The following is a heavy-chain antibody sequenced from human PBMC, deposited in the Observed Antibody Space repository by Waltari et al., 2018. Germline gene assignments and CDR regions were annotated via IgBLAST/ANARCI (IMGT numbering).Heavy chain of an antibody. D-gene: IGHD5-18*01. CDR2: ISYDGSNK. J-gene: IGHJ4*02. Sequence: QVQLVESGGGVVQPGRSLRLSCAASGFTFSSYAMHWVRQAPGKGLEWGAVISYDGSNKYYADSVKGRFTISRDNSKNTLYLQMNSLRAEDTAVYYCARGAEPLYLQLASPYWGQGTLVTVSS. CDR1: GFTFSSYA. V-gene: IGHV3-30-3*01. CDR3: ARGAEPLYLQLASPY.